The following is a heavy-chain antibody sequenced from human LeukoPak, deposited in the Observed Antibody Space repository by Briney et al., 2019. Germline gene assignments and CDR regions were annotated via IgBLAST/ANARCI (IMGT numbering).Heavy chain of an antibody. D-gene: IGHD2-2*01. J-gene: IGHJ1*01. CDR3: ARDVKYQLLSAEYFQH. Sequence: GGSLRLSCAASGFTFSSYAMHWVRQAPGKGLEWVAVISYDGSNKYYADSVKGRFTISRDNSKNTLYLQMNSLRAEDTAVYYCARDVKYQLLSAEYFQHWGQGTLVTVSS. CDR1: GFTFSSYA. V-gene: IGHV3-30-3*01. CDR2: ISYDGSNK.